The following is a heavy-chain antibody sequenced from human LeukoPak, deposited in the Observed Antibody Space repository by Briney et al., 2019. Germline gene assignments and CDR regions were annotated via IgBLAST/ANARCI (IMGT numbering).Heavy chain of an antibody. D-gene: IGHD5-12*01. V-gene: IGHV4-31*03. CDR3: ARSQVGSGYDYYFDY. CDR1: GGSISSGGYY. J-gene: IGHJ4*02. Sequence: SETLSLTCTVSGGSISSGGYYWSWIRQHPGKGLEWIGYIYYSGSTYYNPSLKSRVTISVDTSKNQFSLKLSSVTAADTAVYYCARSQVGSGYDYYFDYWGQGTLVTVSS. CDR2: IYYSGST.